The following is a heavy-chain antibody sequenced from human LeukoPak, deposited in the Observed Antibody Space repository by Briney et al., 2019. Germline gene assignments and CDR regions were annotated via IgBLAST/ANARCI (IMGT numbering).Heavy chain of an antibody. CDR2: IRQDGSEK. CDR1: GFTFSSYW. V-gene: IGHV3-7*05. J-gene: IGHJ4*02. CDR3: ARNPPRYFN. D-gene: IGHD1-26*01. Sequence: GRSLRLSCAASGFTFSSYWMIWVRQAPGKGLEWVANIRQDGSEKYYVDSVKGRFTISRDNAKNSLYLQMNSLRAEDTAVYYCARNPPRYFNWGQGTLVTVSS.